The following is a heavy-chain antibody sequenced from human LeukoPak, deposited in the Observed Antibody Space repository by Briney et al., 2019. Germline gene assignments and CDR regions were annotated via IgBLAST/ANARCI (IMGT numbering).Heavy chain of an antibody. CDR2: ISYDGSNK. V-gene: IGHV3-30-3*01. J-gene: IGHJ1*01. Sequence: GGSLRLSCAASGFIFSDYAMHWVRQAPGKGLEWVAVISYDGSNKYYADSVKGRFTISRDNSKNTLYLQMNSLRPEDTAVYYCARDSIAAAGLEYFQHWGQGTLVTVSS. CDR1: GFIFSDYA. D-gene: IGHD6-13*01. CDR3: ARDSIAAAGLEYFQH.